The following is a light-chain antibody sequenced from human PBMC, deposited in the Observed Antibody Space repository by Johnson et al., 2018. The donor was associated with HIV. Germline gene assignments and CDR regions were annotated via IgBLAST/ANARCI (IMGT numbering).Light chain of an antibody. Sequence: QSVLTQPPSVSAAPGQKVTISCSGSSSNIGNNYVSWYQRLPGTAPKLLIYENNKRPSGIPDRFSGSKSGTSATLGITGLQTGDEADYYCGTWDSSLSAHVVGTGTKATVL. CDR1: SSNIGNNY. J-gene: IGLJ1*01. CDR2: ENN. CDR3: GTWDSSLSAHV. V-gene: IGLV1-51*02.